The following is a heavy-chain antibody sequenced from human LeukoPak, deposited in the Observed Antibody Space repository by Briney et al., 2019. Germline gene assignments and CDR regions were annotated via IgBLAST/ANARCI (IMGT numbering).Heavy chain of an antibody. CDR1: GFTLNVYA. D-gene: IGHD3-3*02. Sequence: GGSLRLSCAASGFTLNVYAMYWVRQAPGRGLEWVSTIGTPDPMYYANSVKGRFTISRDDSKNTLFLQMNSLRAEDSATYYCAKARENGNGIWDAFDVWGQGTVVAVSS. V-gene: IGHV3-23*01. CDR3: AKARENGNGIWDAFDV. CDR2: IGTPDPM. J-gene: IGHJ3*01.